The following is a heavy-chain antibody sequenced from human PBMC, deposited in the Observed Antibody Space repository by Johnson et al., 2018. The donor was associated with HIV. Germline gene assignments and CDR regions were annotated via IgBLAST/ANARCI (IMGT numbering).Heavy chain of an antibody. J-gene: IGHJ3*02. CDR1: GFTVSSNY. CDR3: ARGIQPDAFDI. D-gene: IGHD1-14*01. Sequence: EVQLVESGGGVVQPGGSLRLSCAASGFTVSSNYMSWVRQAPGKGLEWVSVIYSGGSTYYADSVKGRFTISRDNSKNTLYVQMNSPRAEDTAVYYCARGIQPDAFDIWGQGTMVTVSS. CDR2: IYSGGST. V-gene: IGHV3-53*01.